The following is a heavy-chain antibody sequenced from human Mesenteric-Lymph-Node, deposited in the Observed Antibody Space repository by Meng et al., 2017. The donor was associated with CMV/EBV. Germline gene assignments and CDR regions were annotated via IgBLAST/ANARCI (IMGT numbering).Heavy chain of an antibody. CDR3: ARAVAGTFGY. CDR1: GGSVSSESYY. CDR2: VYYSGST. D-gene: IGHD6-19*01. J-gene: IGHJ4*02. V-gene: IGHV4-61*01. Sequence: SETLSLTCTVSGGSVSSESYYWNWIRQPPGKGLEWIGYVYYSGSTKYNPSLKSRVTISADTSKNQFSLKLTSVTAADMAVYYCARAVAGTFGYWGQGTLVTVSS.